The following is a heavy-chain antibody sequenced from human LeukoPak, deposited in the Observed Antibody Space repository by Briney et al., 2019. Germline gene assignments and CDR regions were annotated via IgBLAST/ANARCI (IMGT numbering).Heavy chain of an antibody. CDR2: IRIKSNSYAT. CDR3: ARERVEYQLLSKREVYHFDY. CDR1: GLTFSGSA. D-gene: IGHD2-2*01. J-gene: IGHJ4*02. Sequence: GGSLRLSCAASGLTFSGSAMHWVRQASGKGLEWLGRIRIKSNSYATAYAASLKGRFTISRDNAKNSLYLQMNSLRAEDTAVYYCARERVEYQLLSKREVYHFDYWGQGILVTVSS. V-gene: IGHV3-73*01.